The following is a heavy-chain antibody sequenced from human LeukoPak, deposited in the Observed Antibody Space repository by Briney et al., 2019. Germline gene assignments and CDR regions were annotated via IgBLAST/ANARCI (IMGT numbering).Heavy chain of an antibody. Sequence: SETLSLTCTVSGGSISSYYWSWIRQPPGKGLEWIGYIYYSGSTNYNPSLKSRVTISVDTSKNQFSLKLSSVTAADTAVYYCARGYAYYYDSSGYYYWFDPWGQGTLVTVSS. V-gene: IGHV4-59*12. CDR1: GGSISSYY. CDR3: ARGYAYYYDSSGYYYWFDP. D-gene: IGHD3-22*01. CDR2: IYYSGST. J-gene: IGHJ5*02.